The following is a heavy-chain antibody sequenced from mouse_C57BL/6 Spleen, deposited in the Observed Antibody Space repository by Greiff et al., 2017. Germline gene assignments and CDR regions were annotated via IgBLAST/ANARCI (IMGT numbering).Heavy chain of an antibody. J-gene: IGHJ4*01. V-gene: IGHV14-2*01. CDR3: ARSLYQKAMDD. D-gene: IGHD2-1*01. Sequence: VQLQQSGAELVKPGASVTLSCTASGYTITDYYMHWVKHRTVHGLEWIGRIDPDAGETNYAPKFQGKATLTAATSSNTAYLQLSSLPSEDSAVYYCARSLYQKAMDDWGQGTSVTVSA. CDR2: IDPDAGET. CDR1: GYTITDYY.